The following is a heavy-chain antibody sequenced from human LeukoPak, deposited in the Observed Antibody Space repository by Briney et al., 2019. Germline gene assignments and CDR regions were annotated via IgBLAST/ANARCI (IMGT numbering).Heavy chain of an antibody. CDR3: ARGMFDNSGTYYYFYYALDV. J-gene: IGHJ6*02. Sequence: ASVKVSCKTSGFTFTGYYIHWVRQAPGQRFEWLGWINPSTGGTDYAQNFQGRLTLTRDTSINTAYMELSGLRSEDTAVYYCARGMFDNSGTYYYFYYALDVWGQGTTVTVSS. CDR2: INPSTGGT. V-gene: IGHV1-2*02. D-gene: IGHD3-22*01. CDR1: GFTFTGYY.